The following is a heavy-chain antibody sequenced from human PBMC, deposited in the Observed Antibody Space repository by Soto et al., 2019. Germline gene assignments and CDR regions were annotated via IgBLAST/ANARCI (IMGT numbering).Heavy chain of an antibody. J-gene: IGHJ4*02. CDR2: ISAYNGDT. V-gene: IGHV1-18*01. CDR3: AGDPPPPDY. Sequence: QVQLVQSGAEVKKPGASVKVSCKASGYTFASYAISWMRQGPGQGLEWMGWISAYNGDTNYAQKLQGRVTMTTDTSTSTAYMELRSMSSDATAVYYCAGDPPPPDYWGQGTLVTVSS. CDR1: GYTFASYA.